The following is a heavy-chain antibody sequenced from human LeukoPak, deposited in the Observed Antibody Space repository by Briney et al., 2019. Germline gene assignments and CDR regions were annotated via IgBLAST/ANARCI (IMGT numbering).Heavy chain of an antibody. V-gene: IGHV3-7*05. D-gene: IGHD1-26*01. CDR2: IKKDGSEI. CDR1: RLTLRNYW. Sequence: PGGSLRLSCAAPRLTLRNYWMDWVRPAPGKGLEWVATIKKDGSEIYSLDSVKGRFTISRDTAKNSQYMHIKTPRAEDTAVYYCVNLWEDGFWGLGTLVTVSS. J-gene: IGHJ4*02. CDR3: VNLWEDGF.